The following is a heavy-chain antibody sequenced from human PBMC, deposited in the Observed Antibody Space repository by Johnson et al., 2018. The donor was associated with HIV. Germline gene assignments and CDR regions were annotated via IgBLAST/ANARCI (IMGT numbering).Heavy chain of an antibody. CDR2: MRSDGSNK. CDR1: GFTFSSYG. J-gene: IGHJ3*02. CDR3: ARIVRMTTVVIGYAFDI. Sequence: QVQLVESGGGVVQPGGSLRLSCASSGFTFSSYGMHWVRHAPCKGLEWVAFMRSDGSNKYYADSVKGRFTISRDNSKNTLYLQMNSLRAEDTAVYYCARIVRMTTVVIGYAFDIWGQGTKVTVSS. V-gene: IGHV3-30*02. D-gene: IGHD4-23*01.